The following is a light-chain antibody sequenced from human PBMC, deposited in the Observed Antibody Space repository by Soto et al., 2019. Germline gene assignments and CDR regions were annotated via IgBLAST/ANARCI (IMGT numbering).Light chain of an antibody. Sequence: DIQMTQSPSTLSASVGDRVTITCRASQRINNWLAWYQQKPGKAPKLLVYKASTLESGVPSRFSGSGSGTEFTLTINSLQPDDFATYYCQQYNTYSYTFGQGTKVDIK. CDR2: KAS. J-gene: IGKJ2*01. CDR3: QQYNTYSYT. V-gene: IGKV1-5*03. CDR1: QRINNW.